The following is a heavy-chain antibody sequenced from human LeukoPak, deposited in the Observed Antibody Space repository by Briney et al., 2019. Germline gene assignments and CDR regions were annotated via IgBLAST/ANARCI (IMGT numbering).Heavy chain of an antibody. Sequence: PGKSLRLSCTASGFTFSGYGMHWVRQAPGKGLEWVAIIWYDGSKRYYADSVKGRFTISRDNFKNTLYPEMNTLRAEDTAMYYCARSEVSTTLLDYWGQGTLVTVSS. CDR3: ARSEVSTTLLDY. V-gene: IGHV3-33*01. CDR1: GFTFSGYG. J-gene: IGHJ4*02. D-gene: IGHD5/OR15-5a*01. CDR2: IWYDGSKR.